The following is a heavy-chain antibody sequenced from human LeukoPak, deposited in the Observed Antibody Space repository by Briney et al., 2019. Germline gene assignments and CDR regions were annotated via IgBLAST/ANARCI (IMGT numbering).Heavy chain of an antibody. CDR3: ARERDGYTHDAFDV. J-gene: IGHJ3*01. Sequence: GGSLRLSCAASGFTFSSYSMNWVRQAPGKGLEWVSSITRSNYIYYADSVKGRFTISRDNAKNALYLQMNSLRAEDTAVYYCARERDGYTHDAFDVWGRGTMVTVSS. CDR1: GFTFSSYS. CDR2: ITRSNYI. V-gene: IGHV3-21*01. D-gene: IGHD5-24*01.